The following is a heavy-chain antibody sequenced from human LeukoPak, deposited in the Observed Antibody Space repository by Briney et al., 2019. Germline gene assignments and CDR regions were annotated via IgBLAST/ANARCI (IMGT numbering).Heavy chain of an antibody. Sequence: GGSLRLSCAASGFTFSSYAMSWVRQAPGKGLEWISSISANGGSTYYADSVKGRFTISRDNSKNTLYLQMNSLRAEDTAVYYCPKVVPGRGWFDPWGPGTLVTVSS. CDR3: PKVVPGRGWFDP. CDR1: GFTFSSYA. V-gene: IGHV3-23*01. CDR2: ISANGGST. D-gene: IGHD2-2*01. J-gene: IGHJ5*02.